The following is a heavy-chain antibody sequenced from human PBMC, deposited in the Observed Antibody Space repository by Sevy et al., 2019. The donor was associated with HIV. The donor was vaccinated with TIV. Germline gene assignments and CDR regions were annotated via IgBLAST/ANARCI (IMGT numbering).Heavy chain of an antibody. Sequence: GGSLRLSCAVSGFTFSGSAMDWVRHTSGKGLEWLGRIRNQANNYTTTYAASVKGRFVISRDDSKNTAYLHMSNLKSEDTAVCYCTSGIAVVGTVYFDYWGRGTLVTVSS. CDR1: GFTFSGSA. J-gene: IGHJ4*02. D-gene: IGHD6-19*01. CDR3: TSGIAVVGTVYFDY. V-gene: IGHV3-73*01. CDR2: IRNQANNYTT.